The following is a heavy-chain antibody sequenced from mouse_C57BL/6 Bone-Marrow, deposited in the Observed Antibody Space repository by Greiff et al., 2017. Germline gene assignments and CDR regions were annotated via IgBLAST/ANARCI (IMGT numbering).Heavy chain of an antibody. CDR2: IWGGGST. CDR1: GFSLTSYG. V-gene: IGHV2-9*01. CDR3: AKRSRWSEDYAMDY. D-gene: IGHD1-1*01. Sequence: VQRVESGPGLVAPSQSLSITCTVSGFSLTSYGVDWVRQPPGKGLEWLGVIWGGGSTNYNSALMSRLSISKDNSKSQVFLKMNSLQTDETAMYYCAKRSRWSEDYAMDYWGQGTSVTVSS. J-gene: IGHJ4*01.